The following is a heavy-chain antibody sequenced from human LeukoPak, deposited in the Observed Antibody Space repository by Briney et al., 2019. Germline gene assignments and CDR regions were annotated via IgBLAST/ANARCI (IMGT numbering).Heavy chain of an antibody. CDR1: GGSISSGGYY. CDR3: ARSHQWFGELFPAALDI. D-gene: IGHD3-10*01. Sequence: SETLSLTCTVSGGSISSGGYYWSWIRQHPGKGLEWIGYIYYSGSTYYNPSLKSRVTISVDTSKNQFSLKLSSVTAADTAVYYCARSHQWFGELFPAALDIWGQGTMVTVSS. CDR2: IYYSGST. J-gene: IGHJ3*02. V-gene: IGHV4-31*03.